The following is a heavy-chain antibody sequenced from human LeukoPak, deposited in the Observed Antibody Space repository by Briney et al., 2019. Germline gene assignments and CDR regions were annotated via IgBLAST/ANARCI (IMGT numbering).Heavy chain of an antibody. Sequence: GGSLRLSCAASGFTFSSYEMNWVRQAPGKRPEWASYISSSGSTIYYADSVKGRFTISRDNAKNSLYLQMNSLRAEVTAVYYCACLIVGATPSFDYWGQGTLVTVSS. V-gene: IGHV3-48*03. D-gene: IGHD1-26*01. CDR3: ACLIVGATPSFDY. CDR2: ISSSGSTI. J-gene: IGHJ4*02. CDR1: GFTFSSYE.